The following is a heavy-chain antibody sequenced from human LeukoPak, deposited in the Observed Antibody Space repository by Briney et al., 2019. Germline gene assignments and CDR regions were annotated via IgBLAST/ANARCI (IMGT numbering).Heavy chain of an antibody. Sequence: GRSLRLSCAASGFTFSSYSMNWVRQAPGKGLEWVSSISSSSSYIYYADSVKGRFTISRDNAKNSLYLQMNSLRAEDTAVYYCARDYGNYDSSGNWGQGTLVTVSS. D-gene: IGHD3-22*01. J-gene: IGHJ4*02. CDR2: ISSSSSYI. CDR3: ARDYGNYDSSGN. CDR1: GFTFSSYS. V-gene: IGHV3-21*01.